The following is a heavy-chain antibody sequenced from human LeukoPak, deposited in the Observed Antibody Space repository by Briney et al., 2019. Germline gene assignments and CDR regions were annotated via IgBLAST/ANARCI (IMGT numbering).Heavy chain of an antibody. CDR2: IYPGDSNT. D-gene: IGHD4-17*01. CDR1: GYSFTSYW. V-gene: IGHV5-51*01. Sequence: GESLKISCKGSGYSFTSYWIGWVRQMPGKGLEWMGIIYPGDSNTRYRPSFQGQVTFSVDKSISTAYLQWSNLKASDTAMYYCATQSVTTASFDIWGQGTMVTVSS. CDR3: ATQSVTTASFDI. J-gene: IGHJ3*02.